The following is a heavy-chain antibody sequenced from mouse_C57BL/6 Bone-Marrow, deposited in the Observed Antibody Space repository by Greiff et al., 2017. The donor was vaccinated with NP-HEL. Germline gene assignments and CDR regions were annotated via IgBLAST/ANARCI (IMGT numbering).Heavy chain of an antibody. Sequence: EVKLMESGGGLVKPGGSLKLSCAASGFTFSSYAMSWVRQTPEKRLEWVATISDGGSYTYYPDNVKGRFTISRDNAKNNLYLQMSHLKSEDTAMYYCARAYHGNYDYWGQDTTLTVSS. V-gene: IGHV5-4*03. CDR2: ISDGGSYT. J-gene: IGHJ2*01. CDR3: ARAYHGNYDY. D-gene: IGHD2-3*01. CDR1: GFTFSSYA.